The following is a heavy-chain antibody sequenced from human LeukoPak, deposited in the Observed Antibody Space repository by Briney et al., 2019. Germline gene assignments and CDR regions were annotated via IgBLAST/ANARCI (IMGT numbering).Heavy chain of an antibody. CDR1: GGSISSYY. V-gene: IGHV4-59*01. Sequence: SETLSLTCTVSGGSISSYYRSWIRQPPGKGLEWIGYIYYSGSTNYNPSLKSRVTISVDTSKNQFSLKLSSVTAADTAVYYCARDGVQYAFDIWGQGTMVTVSS. CDR2: IYYSGST. CDR3: ARDGVQYAFDI. J-gene: IGHJ3*02.